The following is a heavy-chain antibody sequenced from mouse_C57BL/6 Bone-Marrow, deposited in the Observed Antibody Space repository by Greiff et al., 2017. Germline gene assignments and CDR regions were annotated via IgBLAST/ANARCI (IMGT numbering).Heavy chain of an antibody. Sequence: QVQLQQPGAELVKPGASVKMSCKASGYTFTSYWITWVKQRPGQGLEWIGVIYPGCGSTNYNEKFKGKATLTVATSSSTAYMQLSSLTSEDSAVYYCARVLRPRYAMDYWGQGTSVTVSS. CDR3: ARVLRPRYAMDY. D-gene: IGHD1-1*01. CDR2: IYPGCGST. CDR1: GYTFTSYW. J-gene: IGHJ4*01. V-gene: IGHV1-55*01.